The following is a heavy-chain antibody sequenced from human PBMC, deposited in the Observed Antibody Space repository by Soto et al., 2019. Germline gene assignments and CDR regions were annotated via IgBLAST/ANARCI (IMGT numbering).Heavy chain of an antibody. CDR3: ARESEDLTSNFDY. V-gene: IGHV3-21*01. Sequence: XGALRVSCSASGFTCSRYSMNWVRQAPGKGLDWVSSISSTTNYIYYADSMKGRFTVSRDNAKNSVYLDMNSLSAEDTAVYYCARESEDLTSNFDYWGQGNLVTVSS. CDR1: GFTCSRYS. J-gene: IGHJ4*02. CDR2: ISSTTNYI.